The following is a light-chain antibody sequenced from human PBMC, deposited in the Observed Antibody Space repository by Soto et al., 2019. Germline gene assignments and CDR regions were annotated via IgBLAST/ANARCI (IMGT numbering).Light chain of an antibody. Sequence: DIQMTQSPSSLSASVGDRVTITCRASQDIDNYLAWYQQKPGRAPKLLIYSASTLQSGVPSRFSGSGSGTDFTLTNSSLQPADVATYYCQKYDNGIHTFGPGTSVDIK. CDR2: SAS. J-gene: IGKJ3*01. V-gene: IGKV1-27*01. CDR1: QDIDNY. CDR3: QKYDNGIHT.